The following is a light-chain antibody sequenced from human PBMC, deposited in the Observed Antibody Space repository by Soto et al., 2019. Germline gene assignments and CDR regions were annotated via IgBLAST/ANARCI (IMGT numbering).Light chain of an antibody. J-gene: IGKJ1*01. V-gene: IGKV3-15*01. CDR1: QSINNN. Sequence: EIVMTQSPASLSVSPGERATLSRRASQSINNNLAWYQQKPGQAPRLLIYGASTRATGIPARFSGSGSGTEFTLTISSLQSEDSAVYYCQQYAKWPLTFGRGTKVEIK. CDR3: QQYAKWPLT. CDR2: GAS.